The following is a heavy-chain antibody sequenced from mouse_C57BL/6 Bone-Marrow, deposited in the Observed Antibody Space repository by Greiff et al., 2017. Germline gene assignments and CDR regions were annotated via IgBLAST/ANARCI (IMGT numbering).Heavy chain of an antibody. J-gene: IGHJ4*01. Sequence: EVKLVESGGGLVQPGGSMKLSCVASGFTFSNYWMNWVRQSPEKGLEWVAQIRLKSDNYATHYVESVKGRFTISRDDSKSSVYLQMNNLRDEDTGIYYCNRYCNYKYYYAMDYWGQGTSVTVSS. D-gene: IGHD2-10*02. CDR1: GFTFSNYW. CDR3: NRYCNYKYYYAMDY. CDR2: IRLKSDNYAT. V-gene: IGHV6-3*01.